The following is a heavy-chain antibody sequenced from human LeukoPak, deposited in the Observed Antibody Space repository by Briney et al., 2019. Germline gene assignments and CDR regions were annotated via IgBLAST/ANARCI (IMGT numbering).Heavy chain of an antibody. V-gene: IGHV1-18*01. Sequence: GASVKVSCKVSGYTLTELSMHWVRQAPGQGLEWMGWISAYNGNTNYAQKLQGRVTMTTDTSTSTAYMELRSLRSDDTAVYYCARGRVKGRGLQQLGVNWFDPWGQGTLVTVSS. D-gene: IGHD6-13*01. J-gene: IGHJ5*02. CDR1: GYTLTELS. CDR3: ARGRVKGRGLQQLGVNWFDP. CDR2: ISAYNGNT.